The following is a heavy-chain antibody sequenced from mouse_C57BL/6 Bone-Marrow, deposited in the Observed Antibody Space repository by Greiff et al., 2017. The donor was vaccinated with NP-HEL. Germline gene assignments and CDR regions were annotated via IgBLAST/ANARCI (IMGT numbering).Heavy chain of an antibody. D-gene: IGHD1-1*01. J-gene: IGHJ2*01. Sequence: EVQGVESGGDLVKPGGSLKLSCAASGFTFSSYGMSWVRQTPDTRLEWVATISSGGSYTYYPDSVKGRFTISRDNAKNTLYLQMSSLKSEDTAMYYCARHYYGSSPFDYWGQGTTLTVSS. CDR3: ARHYYGSSPFDY. CDR2: ISSGGSYT. V-gene: IGHV5-6*01. CDR1: GFTFSSYG.